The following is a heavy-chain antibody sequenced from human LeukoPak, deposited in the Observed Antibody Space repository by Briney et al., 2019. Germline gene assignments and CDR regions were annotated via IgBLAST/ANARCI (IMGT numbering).Heavy chain of an antibody. Sequence: KPGGSLRLSCAASGFTFSSYNMNWVRQAPGKGLEWVSSISSTSSYIYYADSVKGRFTISRDNAKNSLYLQMSSLRAEDTAVYYCARRTPNPWYYFDYWGQGTLVTVSS. J-gene: IGHJ4*02. CDR1: GFTFSSYN. D-gene: IGHD1-14*01. V-gene: IGHV3-21*04. CDR3: ARRTPNPWYYFDY. CDR2: ISSTSSYI.